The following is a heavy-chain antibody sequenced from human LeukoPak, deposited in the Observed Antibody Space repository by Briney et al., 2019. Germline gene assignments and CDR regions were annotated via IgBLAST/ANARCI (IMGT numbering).Heavy chain of an antibody. CDR1: GFTFSSYE. V-gene: IGHV3-48*03. J-gene: IGHJ3*02. CDR2: ISSSGSTI. Sequence: PGGSLRLSCAASGFTFSSYEMNWVRQAPGKGLEWVSYISSSGSTIYYADSVKGRFTISRDNAKNSLYLQMNSLRAEDTALYYCARARDSSGWNDAFDIWGQGTMVTVSS. D-gene: IGHD6-19*01. CDR3: ARARDSSGWNDAFDI.